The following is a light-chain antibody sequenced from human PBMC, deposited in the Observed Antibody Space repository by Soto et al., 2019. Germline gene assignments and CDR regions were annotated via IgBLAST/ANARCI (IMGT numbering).Light chain of an antibody. CDR1: SSDVGGYNY. J-gene: IGLJ2*01. CDR3: SSYTTSSTLVV. Sequence: QSALTQPASVSGSSGQSITISCTGTSSDVGGYNYVSWYQQHPGKAPKLMIYEVSNRPSGVSNRFSGSKSGTTASLTISGLQSEDEADYYCSSYTTSSTLVVFGGGTKLTVI. CDR2: EVS. V-gene: IGLV2-14*01.